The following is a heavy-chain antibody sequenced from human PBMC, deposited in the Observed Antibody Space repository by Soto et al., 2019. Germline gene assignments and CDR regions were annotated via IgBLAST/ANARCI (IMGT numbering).Heavy chain of an antibody. CDR1: GGSISISNW. V-gene: IGHV4-4*02. J-gene: IGHJ6*02. CDR3: ARPDYYGSGSYFYYGTDV. D-gene: IGHD3-10*01. Sequence: SETLSLTCAVSGGSISISNWWSCVREPPGKGLEWIGEIYHSGSTNYNPSLKSRVTTSVDKSKNQFSLKLSSVTAADTAVYYCARPDYYGSGSYFYYGTDVWGQGPRVTVSS. CDR2: IYHSGST.